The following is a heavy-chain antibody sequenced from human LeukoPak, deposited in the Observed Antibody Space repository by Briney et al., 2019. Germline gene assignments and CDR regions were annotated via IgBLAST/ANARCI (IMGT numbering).Heavy chain of an antibody. D-gene: IGHD3-9*01. V-gene: IGHV3-74*01. CDR1: GFTFSSYW. CDR2: INSDGSST. J-gene: IGHJ4*02. CDR3: AKFYDILTGYFDY. Sequence: PGGSLRLSCAASGFTFSSYWMHWVRQAPGKGLVWVSRINSDGSSTSYADSVKGRFTISRDNAKNTLYLQMNSLRAEDTAVYYCAKFYDILTGYFDYWGQGTLVTVSS.